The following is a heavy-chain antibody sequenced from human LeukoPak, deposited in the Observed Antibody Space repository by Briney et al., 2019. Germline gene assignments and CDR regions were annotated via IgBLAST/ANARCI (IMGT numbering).Heavy chain of an antibody. V-gene: IGHV4-61*02. D-gene: IGHD6-13*01. J-gene: IGHJ4*02. CDR3: ARIPLYSSPSEGNYFDY. CDR1: GGSISSGGYY. CDR2: IYTSGST. Sequence: NPSQTLSLTCTVSGGSISSGGYYWSWIRQPAGKGLEWIGRIYTSGSTNYNPSLKSRVTMSVDTSKNQFSLKLSSVTAADTAVYYCARIPLYSSPSEGNYFDYWGQGTLVTVSS.